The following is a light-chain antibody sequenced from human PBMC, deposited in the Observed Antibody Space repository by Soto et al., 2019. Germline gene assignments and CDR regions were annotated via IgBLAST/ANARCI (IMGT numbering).Light chain of an antibody. J-gene: IGKJ4*01. Sequence: DVVMTQSPLSLPVTLGQPASISCRYIQIRVYADGNTSLNWFHQRPGQSPSLLIYKVSTRDSGVPDRFSVVGSGTDFTLQIDRVEDEEVGVYNCIQVTLWPPSIGGRTTVEIK. CDR3: IQVTLWPPS. CDR2: KVS. V-gene: IGKV2-30*01. CDR1: QIRVYADGNTS.